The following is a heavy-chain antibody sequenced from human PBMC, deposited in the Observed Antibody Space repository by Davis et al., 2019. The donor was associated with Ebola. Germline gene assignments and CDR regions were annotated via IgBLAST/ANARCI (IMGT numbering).Heavy chain of an antibody. Sequence: GESLKISCAASGFIFNRYPMHWVRQAPGKGLEWVAVISVDGTSEDYADSVKGRFIISRDNSKNTLYLQMNSLRAEDTAVYFCAKGNGSGTYYVFDSWGQGSLVTVSS. CDR3: AKGNGSGTYYVFDS. D-gene: IGHD3-10*01. J-gene: IGHJ4*02. CDR1: GFIFNRYP. V-gene: IGHV3-30-3*01. CDR2: ISVDGTSE.